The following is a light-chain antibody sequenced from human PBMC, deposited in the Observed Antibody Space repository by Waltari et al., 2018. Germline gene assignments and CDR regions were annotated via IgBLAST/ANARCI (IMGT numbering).Light chain of an antibody. CDR2: DAS. V-gene: IGKV3-11*01. J-gene: IGKJ4*01. Sequence: EIVLTQSPATLSLSPGERATLSCRASQSVSSYLAWYQQKPGQAPRLLIYDASNRATGIPARSSGSGSGTDFTLTISSLEPEDFAVYYCQQRSNFGGGTKVEIK. CDR3: QQRSN. CDR1: QSVSSY.